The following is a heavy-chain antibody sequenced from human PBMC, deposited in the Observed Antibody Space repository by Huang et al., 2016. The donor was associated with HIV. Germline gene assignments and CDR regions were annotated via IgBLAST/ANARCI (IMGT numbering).Heavy chain of an antibody. CDR3: ARASLVNNQYFDY. D-gene: IGHD3-3*02. CDR2: IIPIFGTT. J-gene: IGHJ4*02. V-gene: IGHV1-69*13. CDR1: EGTFSSYS. Sequence: VQLIQSGAEVKKTGSSVRVSCRASEGTFSSYSIGCMRQAPGQGLAWMGGIIPIFGTTTYAQKFQGRVSIAADESTSTAYMDLNSLRSEDTAVYYCARASLVNNQYFDYWGQGTLVTVSS.